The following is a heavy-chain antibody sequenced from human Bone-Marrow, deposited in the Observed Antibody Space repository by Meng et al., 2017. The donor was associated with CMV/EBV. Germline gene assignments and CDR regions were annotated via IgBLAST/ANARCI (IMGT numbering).Heavy chain of an antibody. Sequence: SGPKLVKPTQTLTLTCTFSGFSLSTSGVGVGWIRQPPGKALEWLALIYWNDDKRYSPSLKSRLTITKDTPKNQVVLTMTNMDPVDTATYYCAHLLNSDNWFAPWGQGTLVPVSS. CDR1: GFSLSTSGVG. J-gene: IGHJ5*02. D-gene: IGHD1-26*01. V-gene: IGHV2-5*01. CDR2: IYWNDDK. CDR3: AHLLNSDNWFAP.